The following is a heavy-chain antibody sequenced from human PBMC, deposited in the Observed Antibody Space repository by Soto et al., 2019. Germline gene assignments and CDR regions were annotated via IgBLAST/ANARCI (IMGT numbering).Heavy chain of an antibody. D-gene: IGHD1-26*01. CDR1: GFTFSSYS. V-gene: IGHV3-48*02. Sequence: PGGSLRLSCAASGFTFSSYSMNWVRQAPGKGLEWVSYISSSSSTIYYADSVKGRFTISRDNAKNSLYLQMNSLRDEDTAVYYCAREGWEPNYYYYGMDVWGQGTTVTVSS. J-gene: IGHJ6*02. CDR2: ISSSSSTI. CDR3: AREGWEPNYYYYGMDV.